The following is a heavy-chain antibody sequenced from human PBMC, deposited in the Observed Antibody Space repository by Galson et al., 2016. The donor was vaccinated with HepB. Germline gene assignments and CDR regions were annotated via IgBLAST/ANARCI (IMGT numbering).Heavy chain of an antibody. D-gene: IGHD2-2*01. CDR3: ARDSSSRSTEPFEY. CDR1: GFELSYYY. V-gene: IGHV3-11*06. CDR2: TSSSSSYT. J-gene: IGHJ4*02. Sequence: SLRLSCAASGFELSYYYMSWIRRAPGKGLEWIAYTSSSSSYTNYADSVKGRFTISRDDTKNSVHLQMNSLRAEDTAVYYCARDSSSRSTEPFEYWGQGTLVTVSS.